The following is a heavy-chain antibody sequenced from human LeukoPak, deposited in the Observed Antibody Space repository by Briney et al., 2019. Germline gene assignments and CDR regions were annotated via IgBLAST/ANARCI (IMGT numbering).Heavy chain of an antibody. Sequence: NPGESLKISCKASGYTFTHQWIGWVRQKSGSGLEWMGIIYPRDSDTGYSPSFQGHVTISADTSINTAYLEWSRLEASDTAIYYCARHSDVIGAIWGQGTLVTVSS. J-gene: IGHJ4*02. D-gene: IGHD3-10*01. CDR2: IYPRDSDT. CDR3: ARHSDVIGAI. CDR1: GYTFTHQW. V-gene: IGHV5-51*01.